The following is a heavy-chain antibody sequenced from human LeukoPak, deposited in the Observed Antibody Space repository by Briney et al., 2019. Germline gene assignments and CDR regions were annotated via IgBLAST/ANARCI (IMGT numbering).Heavy chain of an antibody. J-gene: IGHJ6*02. Sequence: GGSLRLSCAASGFTFSDYGMLWVRQPPGKGLEWVAVISYDGRNEHYADSVKGRFTISRDNSKNTVFLQMNTLRTEDTAVYYCARDSEDSPSNDRKWVRVRGPYDGMDVWGQGTTVTVSS. D-gene: IGHD3-10*01. CDR1: GFTFSDYG. CDR3: ARDSEDSPSNDRKWVRVRGPYDGMDV. CDR2: ISYDGRNE. V-gene: IGHV3-30*03.